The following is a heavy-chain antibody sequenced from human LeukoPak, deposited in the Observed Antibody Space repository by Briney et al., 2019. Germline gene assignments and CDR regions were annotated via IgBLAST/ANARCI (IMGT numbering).Heavy chain of an antibody. CDR2: INHSGST. D-gene: IGHD6-6*01. CDR3: ARELVGVPHSSSSADYFDY. J-gene: IGHJ4*02. V-gene: IGHV4-34*01. Sequence: PSETLSLTCAVYGGSFSGYYWSWIRQPPGKGLEWIGEINHSGSTKFNPSLKSRVTISVDTSNNRFSLKLSSVTAADTAVYYCARELVGVPHSSSSADYFDYWGQGTLVVVSS. CDR1: GGSFSGYY.